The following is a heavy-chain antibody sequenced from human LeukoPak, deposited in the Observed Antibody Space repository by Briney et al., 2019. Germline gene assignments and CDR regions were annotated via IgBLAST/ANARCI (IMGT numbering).Heavy chain of an antibody. V-gene: IGHV1-69*06. J-gene: IGHJ4*02. CDR1: GGTFSTYA. CDR3: AGSYNTYYAQDY. D-gene: IGHD3-3*01. CDR2: IIPTSGTA. Sequence: SVKVSCKASGGTFSTYAISWVRQAPGQGPEWIGGIIPTSGTAKYAQKLQGRVTISADMSTGTAYMELSSLRSEDTAIYYCAGSYNTYYAQDYWGQGALVTVSS.